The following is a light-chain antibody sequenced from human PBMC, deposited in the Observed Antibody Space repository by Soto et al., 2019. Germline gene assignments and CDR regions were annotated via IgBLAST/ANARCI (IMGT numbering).Light chain of an antibody. CDR2: GAS. Sequence: EIVMTQSPATLSVSPGERATLSGRARQSVSTNLAWYQQKPGQAPRLLIYGASTMATSIPARFSGSGSGTEFTLTISSLQSEDFAGYYGPQYNNWQLTFGGGTKVEI. CDR1: QSVSTN. J-gene: IGKJ4*01. CDR3: PQYNNWQLT. V-gene: IGKV3-15*01.